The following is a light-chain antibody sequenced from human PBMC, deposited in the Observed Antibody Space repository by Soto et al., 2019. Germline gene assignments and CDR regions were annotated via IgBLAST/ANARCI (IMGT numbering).Light chain of an antibody. V-gene: IGKV1-5*03. Sequence: DIQMTQSPSTLSASVGDRVTITCRASQSISSWLAWYQQKPGKAPSVLIYTASRLESAVPSRFSGSGSGTEFTLTISSLQPDDSATYYCQQYNSYSPTFGHGTKVEVK. CDR1: QSISSW. CDR3: QQYNSYSPT. CDR2: TAS. J-gene: IGKJ1*01.